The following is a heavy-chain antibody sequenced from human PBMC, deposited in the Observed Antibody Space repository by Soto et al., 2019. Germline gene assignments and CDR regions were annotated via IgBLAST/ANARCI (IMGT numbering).Heavy chain of an antibody. V-gene: IGHV4-39*01. CDR2: IFYDGYT. CDR1: GDSISGSPYF. J-gene: IGHJ4*02. CDR3: ARLQAAVPHY. Sequence: QVQLQESGPGLVMPSETLSLTCTVSGDSISGSPYFWGWIRQPPGKRLGWIGSIFYDGYTLYTPCLNSRVTISVDTSKTQFSLKLTSVAAADTAIYFCARLQAAVPHYWGQGILVTVSS. D-gene: IGHD6-13*01.